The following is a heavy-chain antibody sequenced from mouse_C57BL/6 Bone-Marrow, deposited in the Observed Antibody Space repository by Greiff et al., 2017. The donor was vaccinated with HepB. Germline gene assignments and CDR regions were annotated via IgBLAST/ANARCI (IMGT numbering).Heavy chain of an antibody. J-gene: IGHJ1*03. CDR2: INPNYGTT. CDR3: AKGGYYYGSSYGWYFDV. D-gene: IGHD1-1*01. CDR1: GYSFTDYN. V-gene: IGHV1-39*01. Sequence: VQLQQSGPELVKPGASVKISCKASGYSFTDYNMNWVKQSNGKSLEWIGVINPNYGTTSYNQKFKGKATLTVDQFSSTAYMQLNSLTSEDSAVYYCAKGGYYYGSSYGWYFDVWGTGTTVTVSS.